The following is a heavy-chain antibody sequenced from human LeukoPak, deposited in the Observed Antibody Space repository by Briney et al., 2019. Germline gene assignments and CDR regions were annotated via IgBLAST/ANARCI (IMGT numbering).Heavy chain of an antibody. V-gene: IGHV4-30-4*08. CDR3: ARYEDYYYNMDV. J-gene: IGHJ6*03. CDR2: IYYSGTT. CDR1: SGSISSGDYY. D-gene: IGHD3-16*01. Sequence: PSETLSLTCTVSSGSISSGDYYWSWIRQPPGKGLEWIGYIYYSGTTYYNPSLKSRVTISVDTSKNQFSLKLSSVTAADTAVYYCARYEDYYYNMDVWGKGTTVTVSS.